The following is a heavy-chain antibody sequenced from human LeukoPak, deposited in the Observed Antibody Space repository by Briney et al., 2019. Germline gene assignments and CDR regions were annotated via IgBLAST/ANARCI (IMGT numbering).Heavy chain of an antibody. J-gene: IGHJ5*02. CDR2: IYPGDSDT. D-gene: IGHD4-23*01. CDR1: GYSFTSYW. Sequence: GESLKISCKGSGYSFTSYWIGWVRQMPGKGLEWMGMIYPGDSDTRYSPSFQGQVTISADKSISTAYLQWSSLKASATAIYYCARQEVTGGNWFDPWGQGTLVTVSS. V-gene: IGHV5-51*01. CDR3: ARQEVTGGNWFDP.